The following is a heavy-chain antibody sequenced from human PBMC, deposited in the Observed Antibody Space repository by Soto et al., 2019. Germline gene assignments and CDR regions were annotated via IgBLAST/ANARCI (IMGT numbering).Heavy chain of an antibody. CDR1: GFTFSNYG. D-gene: IGHD2-15*01. V-gene: IGHV3-30*18. CDR3: AKDGAPRYCSGRSCHPAGAY. CDR2: ISHDGSNK. Sequence: QVQLVESGGGVVQPGRSLRLSCAGSGFTFSNYGLHWVRQTPGKGLEWVAFISHDGSNKYYADSVKGRFTISRESSKSTLYLQMDSLRVEDTAVYYCAKDGAPRYCSGRSCHPAGAYWGQGTLVTVSS. J-gene: IGHJ4*02.